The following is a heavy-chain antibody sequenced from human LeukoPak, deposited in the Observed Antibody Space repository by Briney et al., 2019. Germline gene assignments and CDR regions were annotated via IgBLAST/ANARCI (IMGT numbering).Heavy chain of an antibody. CDR1: GFTFNLYA. Sequence: VQPGGSLRLSCTASGFTFNLYAMTWVRQAPGKGLEWVSAITGSGGSTYYADSVKGRFTISRDNSKNTLYLQMNSLRAEDTAVYYCAKAEAAGNFDYWGQGTLVTVSS. J-gene: IGHJ4*02. CDR3: AKAEAAGNFDY. V-gene: IGHV3-23*01. CDR2: ITGSGGST. D-gene: IGHD6-13*01.